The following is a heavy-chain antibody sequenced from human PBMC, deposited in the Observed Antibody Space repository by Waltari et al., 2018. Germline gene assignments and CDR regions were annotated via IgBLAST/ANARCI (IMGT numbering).Heavy chain of an antibody. J-gene: IGHJ4*02. CDR3: ARERGYSGYDRSGYFDY. V-gene: IGHV1-2*06. CDR1: GSPFHAHP. D-gene: IGHD5-12*01. Sequence: QVQLVQSGPEVKKPGASAKVSCQAPGSPFHAHPMHTGRQAPGQGLEWMGRINPNSGGTNYAQKFQGRVTMTRDTSISTAYMELSRLRSDDTAVYYCARERGYSGYDRSGYFDYWGQGTLVTVSS. CDR2: INPNSGGT.